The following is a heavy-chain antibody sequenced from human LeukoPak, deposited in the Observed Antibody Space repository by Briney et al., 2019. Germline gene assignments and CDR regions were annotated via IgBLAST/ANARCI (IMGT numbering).Heavy chain of an antibody. J-gene: IGHJ4*02. V-gene: IGHV3-33*01. CDR1: GFTFSSYG. Sequence: GRSLRLSCAASGFTFSSYGMHWVRQAPGKGLEWVAVIWYDGSNKYYADSVKGRFTISRDNSKNTLYLQMNSLRAEDTAVYYCARDRRGWGFDYWGQGTLVTVSS. CDR3: ARDRRGWGFDY. CDR2: IWYDGSNK. D-gene: IGHD6-19*01.